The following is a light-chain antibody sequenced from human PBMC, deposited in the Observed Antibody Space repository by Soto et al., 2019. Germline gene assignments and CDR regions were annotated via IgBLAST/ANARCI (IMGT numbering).Light chain of an antibody. CDR3: QQRSILLT. CDR2: DAS. V-gene: IGKV3-11*01. CDR1: QSVSSY. J-gene: IGKJ4*01. Sequence: EIVLTQSPATLSLSPGERATLSCRASQSVSSYLAWYQQKPGQAPRLLIYDASNRATGIAASFSGSGSGTDFTLTISSLEPEDFAVYYCQQRSILLTFGGGTKVEIK.